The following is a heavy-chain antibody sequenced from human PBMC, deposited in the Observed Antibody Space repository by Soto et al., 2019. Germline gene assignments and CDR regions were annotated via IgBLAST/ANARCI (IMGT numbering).Heavy chain of an antibody. V-gene: IGHV3-23*01. CDR2: ISGSGGTT. Sequence: EVQLLESGGGLVQPGGSLRLFCAASGFTFSSYAMSWVRQAPGKGLEWASAISGSGGTTYYADSVKGRFTFSRDNSKNTLYLQMNSLRAEDTAVYYCAKTANGWFSAFDIWGQGTMVTVSS. D-gene: IGHD6-19*01. CDR1: GFTFSSYA. CDR3: AKTANGWFSAFDI. J-gene: IGHJ3*02.